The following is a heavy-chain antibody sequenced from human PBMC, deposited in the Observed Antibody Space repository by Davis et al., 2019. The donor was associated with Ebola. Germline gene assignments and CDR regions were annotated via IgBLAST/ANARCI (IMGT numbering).Heavy chain of an antibody. CDR1: GFTFSNYW. V-gene: IGHV3-7*03. CDR2: IKEDGSEK. J-gene: IGHJ6*02. CDR3: ARGSRNMDV. Sequence: GESLKISCAASGFTFSNYWMSWARQAPGKGLEWVAKIKEDGSEKLEVDSVKGRFTISRDNAKDSLYLQMNSLRAEDTAVYYCARGSRNMDVWGQGTTVTVSS.